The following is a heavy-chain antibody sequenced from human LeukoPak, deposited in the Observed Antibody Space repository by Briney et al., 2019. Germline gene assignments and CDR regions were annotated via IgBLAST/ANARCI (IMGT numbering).Heavy chain of an antibody. D-gene: IGHD6-19*01. CDR2: INSDGSST. CDR3: ASSRSGWYGNDY. V-gene: IGHV3-74*01. CDR1: GFTFSSYW. J-gene: IGHJ4*02. Sequence: GGSLRLSCAASGFTFSSYWMHWVRQAPGKGLVWVSRINSDGSSTSYADSVKGRFTISRDNAKNTLYLQMNSLRAEDTAVYYCASSRSGWYGNDYWGQGTLVTVSS.